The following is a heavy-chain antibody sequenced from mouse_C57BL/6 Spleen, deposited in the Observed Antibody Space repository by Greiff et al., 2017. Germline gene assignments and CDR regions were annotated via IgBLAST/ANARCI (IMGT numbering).Heavy chain of an antibody. CDR1: GYTFTDYY. CDR2: INPYNGGT. V-gene: IGHV1-19*01. Sequence: VQLQQSGPVLVKPGASVKMSCKASGYTFTDYYMNWVKQSHGKSLEWIGVINPYNGGTSYNQKFKGKATLTVDKSSSTAYMELNSLTSEDSAVYYCARGSSGYDYYAMDYWGQGTSVTVSS. CDR3: ARGSSGYDYYAMDY. D-gene: IGHD3-2*02. J-gene: IGHJ4*01.